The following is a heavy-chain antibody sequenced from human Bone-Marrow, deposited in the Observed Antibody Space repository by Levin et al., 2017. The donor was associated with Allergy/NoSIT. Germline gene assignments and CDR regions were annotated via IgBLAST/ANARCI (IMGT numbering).Heavy chain of an antibody. CDR1: GFTFDDYA. CDR3: VKVPATSITPYSFDF. Sequence: PGGSLRLSCDASGFTFDDYAMHWVRQAPGKGLEWVSGISWNSVSSVYADSVKGRFTISRDNAKSALYLQMSSLRTEDTAIYYCVKVPATSITPYSFDFWGQGTLVTVSS. V-gene: IGHV3-9*01. CDR2: ISWNSVSS. J-gene: IGHJ4*02. D-gene: IGHD1-14*01.